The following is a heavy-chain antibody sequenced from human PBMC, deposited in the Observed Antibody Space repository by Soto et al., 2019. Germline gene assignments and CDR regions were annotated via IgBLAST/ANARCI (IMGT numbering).Heavy chain of an antibody. J-gene: IGHJ4*02. D-gene: IGHD6-19*01. CDR1: GFAVSSKY. CDR3: VQTTGWPGFDF. Sequence: EVQLVESGGGLIQPGGSLRLSCAASGFAVSSKYMTWVRQAPGKGLEWVSVIYGGGTTYYADSVKGRFTISRYTSKNTLYLQMNSLRAEDTAVYYCVQTTGWPGFDFWGQGTLGTVSS. CDR2: IYGGGTT. V-gene: IGHV3-53*01.